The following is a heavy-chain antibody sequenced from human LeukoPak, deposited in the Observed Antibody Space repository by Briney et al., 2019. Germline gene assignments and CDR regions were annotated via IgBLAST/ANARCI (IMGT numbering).Heavy chain of an antibody. V-gene: IGHV5-51*01. CDR3: ARHVTSRGGYDYLDY. D-gene: IGHD5-12*01. CDR2: IYPGDSDT. CDR1: GYSFTSYW. Sequence: GESLKISCKGSGYSFTSYWIGWVRQMPGKGLEWMGIIYPGDSDTRYSPSFQGQVTISADKSISTAYLQWSSLKASDTAMYYCARHVTSRGGYDYLDYWGQGTLVTVSS. J-gene: IGHJ4*02.